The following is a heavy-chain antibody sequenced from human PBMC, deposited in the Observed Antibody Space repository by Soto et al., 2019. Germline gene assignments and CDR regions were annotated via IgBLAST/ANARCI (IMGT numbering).Heavy chain of an antibody. V-gene: IGHV3-23*01. J-gene: IGHJ3*02. Sequence: HPGGSLRLSCAASGFTFSSYAMSWVRQAPGKGLEWVSAISGSGGSTYYADSVKGRFTISRDNSKNTLYLQMNSLRAEDTAVYYCAKDIYDYIWGRDAFDIWGQGTMVTVSS. CDR1: GFTFSSYA. CDR3: AKDIYDYIWGRDAFDI. CDR2: ISGSGGST. D-gene: IGHD3-16*01.